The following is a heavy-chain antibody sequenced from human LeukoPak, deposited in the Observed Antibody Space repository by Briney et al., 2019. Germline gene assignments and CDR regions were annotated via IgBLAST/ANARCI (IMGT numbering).Heavy chain of an antibody. J-gene: IGHJ4*02. V-gene: IGHV3-74*01. D-gene: IGHD5-12*01. CDR1: GFTFSSYW. CDR2: INIDGNTS. Sequence: GSLRLSCAASGFTFSSYWMHWVRQAPGKGLVWVSRINIDGNTSNYADSVKGRFTISRDNAKNAVYLQMNSLRVEDTAVYYCARASALATPPFAYWGQGTLVTVSS. CDR3: ARASALATPPFAY.